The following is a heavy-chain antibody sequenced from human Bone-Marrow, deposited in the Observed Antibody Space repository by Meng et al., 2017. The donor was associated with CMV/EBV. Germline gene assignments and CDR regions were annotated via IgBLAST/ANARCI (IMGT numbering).Heavy chain of an antibody. CDR1: YSFTGYY. Sequence: YSFTGYYMHWVRQAPGQGLEWMGWINPNSGGTNYAQKFQGRVTMTRDTSISTAYMELSRLRSDDTAVYYCARPPSPIHSTRSLWFDPWGQGTLVTVSS. J-gene: IGHJ5*02. CDR3: ARPPSPIHSTRSLWFDP. V-gene: IGHV1-2*02. D-gene: IGHD2-2*01. CDR2: INPNSGGT.